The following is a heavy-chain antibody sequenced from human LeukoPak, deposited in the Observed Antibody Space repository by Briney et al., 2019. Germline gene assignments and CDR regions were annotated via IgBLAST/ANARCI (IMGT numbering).Heavy chain of an antibody. CDR1: GGSMTTHH. J-gene: IGHJ4*02. Sequence: SETLSLTCTVSGGSMTTHHWNWIRQTPGKGLEWIGYVFDSGRTKENPSLKSRVTLSADTSKNQLSLRLSSVTPADTAVYYCTPIKRGNIFGYFDFWGQGILVTVSS. CDR3: TPIKRGNIFGYFDF. V-gene: IGHV4-59*11. D-gene: IGHD5-18*01. CDR2: VFDSGRT.